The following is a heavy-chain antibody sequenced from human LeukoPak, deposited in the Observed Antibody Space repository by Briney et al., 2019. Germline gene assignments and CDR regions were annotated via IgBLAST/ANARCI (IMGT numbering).Heavy chain of an antibody. V-gene: IGHV2-5*01. CDR1: GFSLSTSGVG. J-gene: IGHJ4*02. CDR2: IYWNDDK. D-gene: IGHD3-16*02. Sequence: SGPTLVKPTQTLTLTCTFSGFSLSTSGVGVGWIRQPPGKALEWLALIYWNDDKRYSPSLKSRLTITKDTSKNQVVLTMTNMDPVDTATYYCAHSPFEYYDYVWGSYRPRYFDYWGQGTLVTVSS. CDR3: AHSPFEYYDYVWGSYRPRYFDY.